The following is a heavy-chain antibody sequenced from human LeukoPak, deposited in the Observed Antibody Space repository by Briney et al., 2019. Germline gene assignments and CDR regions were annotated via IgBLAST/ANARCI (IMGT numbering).Heavy chain of an antibody. CDR2: IYYSGST. J-gene: IGHJ4*02. CDR3: ASMYLKYQLLS. D-gene: IGHD2-2*01. CDR1: GGSISSYY. Sequence: PSETLSLTCTVSGGSISSYYWSWIRQPPGKGLEWIGYIYYSGSTNYNPSLKSRVTISVDTSKNQFSLKLSSVTAADTAVYYCASMYLKYQLLSWGQGTLVTASS. V-gene: IGHV4-59*08.